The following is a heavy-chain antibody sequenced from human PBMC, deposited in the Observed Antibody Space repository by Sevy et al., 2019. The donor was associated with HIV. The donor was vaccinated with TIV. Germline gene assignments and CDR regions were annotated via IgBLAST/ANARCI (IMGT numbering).Heavy chain of an antibody. Sequence: GGSLRLSCAASGLTFSSYAMSWIRQAPGKGLEWVSAISGSGGSTYYADSVKGRFTISRDNSKNTLYLQMNSLRAEDTAVYYCADLIAAAGRIENYFDYWGQRTLVTVSS. CDR2: ISGSGGST. CDR3: ADLIAAAGRIENYFDY. D-gene: IGHD6-13*01. V-gene: IGHV3-23*01. J-gene: IGHJ4*02. CDR1: GLTFSSYA.